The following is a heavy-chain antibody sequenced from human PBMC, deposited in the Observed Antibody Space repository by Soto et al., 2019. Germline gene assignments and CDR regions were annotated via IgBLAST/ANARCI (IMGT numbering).Heavy chain of an antibody. J-gene: IGHJ4*02. CDR3: AKEAYDSSGYYDFDY. D-gene: IGHD3-22*01. CDR1: GFTFSSYG. V-gene: IGHV3-30*18. Sequence: PGGSLRLSCAASGFTFSSYGMHWVRQAPGKGLKWVAVISYDGSNKYYADSVKGRFTISRDNSKNTLYLQMNSLRAEDTAVYYCAKEAYDSSGYYDFDYWGQGTLVTVSS. CDR2: ISYDGSNK.